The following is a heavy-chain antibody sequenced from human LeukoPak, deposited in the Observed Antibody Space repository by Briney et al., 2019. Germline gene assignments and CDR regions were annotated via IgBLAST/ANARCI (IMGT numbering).Heavy chain of an antibody. CDR3: ARDPDILTGVAYDF. J-gene: IGHJ3*01. CDR1: GFSVSSDW. CDR2: INQDGSKK. Sequence: QTGGSLRLSCAASGFSVSSDWMNWVRQAPGKGLEWVANINQDGSKKYYVDSVKGRFTISRDNAENSLYLQMNSLRAEDTAVYYCARDPDILTGVAYDFWGQGTMVTVSS. V-gene: IGHV3-7*05. D-gene: IGHD3-9*01.